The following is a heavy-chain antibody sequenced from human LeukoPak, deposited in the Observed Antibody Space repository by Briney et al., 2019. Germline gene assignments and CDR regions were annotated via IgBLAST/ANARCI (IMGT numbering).Heavy chain of an antibody. Sequence: GGSLRLSCAASGFTFRNASMGWVRQAPGKGLEWVGRIRSKTDGETTDYAAPVKGRFTISRDDSQNTVYLQMNSLTTADTAVYFCAHRDTTMVRVDYWGQGTLVTVSS. J-gene: IGHJ4*02. D-gene: IGHD5-18*01. CDR3: AHRDTTMVRVDY. CDR2: IRSKTDGETT. CDR1: GFTFRNAS. V-gene: IGHV3-15*01.